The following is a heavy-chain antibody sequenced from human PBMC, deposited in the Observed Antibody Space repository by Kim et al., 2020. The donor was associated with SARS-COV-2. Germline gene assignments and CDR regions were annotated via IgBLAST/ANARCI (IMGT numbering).Heavy chain of an antibody. CDR3: ARDYIWRIGGSYYYYYMDV. Sequence: ASVKVSCKASGYTFTSYAMNWVRQAPGQGLEWMGWINTNTGNPTYAQGFTGRFVFSLDTSVSTAYLQISSLKAEDTAVYYCARDYIWRIGGSYYYYYMDVWGKGTPVPVSS. V-gene: IGHV7-4-1*02. J-gene: IGHJ6*03. D-gene: IGHD3-16*01. CDR1: GYTFTSYA. CDR2: INTNTGNP.